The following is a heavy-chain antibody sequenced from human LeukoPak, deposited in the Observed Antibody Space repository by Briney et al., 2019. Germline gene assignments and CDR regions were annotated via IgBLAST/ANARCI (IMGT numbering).Heavy chain of an antibody. CDR3: ARGDYGIDY. Sequence: ASETLSLTCTVSGGSISSGGYYWSWIRQPPGKGLEWIGYIYHSGSTYYNPSLKSRVTISVDKSKNQFSLKLSSVTAADTAVYYCARGDYGIDYWGQGTLVTVSS. CDR2: IYHSGST. J-gene: IGHJ4*02. V-gene: IGHV4-30-2*01. CDR1: GGSISSGGYY. D-gene: IGHD4-17*01.